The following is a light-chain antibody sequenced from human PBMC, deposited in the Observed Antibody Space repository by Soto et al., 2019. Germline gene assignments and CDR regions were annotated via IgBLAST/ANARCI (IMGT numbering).Light chain of an antibody. J-gene: IGKJ1*01. Sequence: DIQMTQSPSTLSASVGDRVTITCRASQSISSWLTWYQQKPGEAPKVLIYDASSLGSGVPSRFSGSESGTEFILTISSLQPDDFATYDCQQYHIYSGTFGQGTKVDIK. CDR1: QSISSW. CDR2: DAS. CDR3: QQYHIYSGT. V-gene: IGKV1-5*01.